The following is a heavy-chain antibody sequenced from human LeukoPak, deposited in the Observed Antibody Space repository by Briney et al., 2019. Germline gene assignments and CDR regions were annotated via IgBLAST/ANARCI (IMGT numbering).Heavy chain of an antibody. CDR3: AKDKSITAPLGEGFDC. CDR1: GFTFSSYA. Sequence: PGGSLRLSCAASGFTFSSYAMHWVRQAPGKGLEWVAVISYDGSNKYYAESVKGRLTISRDNSKNTLYLQMNSLRAEDTAVYYCAKDKSITAPLGEGFDCWGQGTLVTVSS. D-gene: IGHD6-6*01. J-gene: IGHJ4*02. V-gene: IGHV3-30-3*02. CDR2: ISYDGSNK.